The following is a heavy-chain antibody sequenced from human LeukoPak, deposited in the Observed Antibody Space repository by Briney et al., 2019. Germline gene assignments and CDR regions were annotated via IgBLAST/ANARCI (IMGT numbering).Heavy chain of an antibody. Sequence: SETLSLTCSVSGSSVSSDYWVWIRQPPGKGLEWIATINYRWNTYHNPTLQSRVAISIDTSKNQFSLDLSSVTAADTAVYYCARYIVGGGFAMYYFDYWGQGTLVTVS. CDR2: INYRWNT. CDR1: GSSVSSDY. V-gene: IGHV4-39*07. CDR3: ARYIVGGGFAMYYFDY. J-gene: IGHJ4*02. D-gene: IGHD3-16*01.